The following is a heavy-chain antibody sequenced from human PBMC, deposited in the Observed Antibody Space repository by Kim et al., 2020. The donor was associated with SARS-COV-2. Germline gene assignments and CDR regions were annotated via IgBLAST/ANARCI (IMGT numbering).Heavy chain of an antibody. CDR2: VYYSGST. CDR3: ARYNTRDDRFDP. CDR1: GGSISYYY. V-gene: IGHV4-59*08. Sequence: SETLSLTCTVSGGSISYYYWSWIRQPPGKGLEWIGYVYYSGSTKYNPSLKSRVTISVDTSKNQISLRLTSVTAADTAVYYCARYNTRDDRFDPWGQGALVSVSS. J-gene: IGHJ5*02. D-gene: IGHD1-1*01.